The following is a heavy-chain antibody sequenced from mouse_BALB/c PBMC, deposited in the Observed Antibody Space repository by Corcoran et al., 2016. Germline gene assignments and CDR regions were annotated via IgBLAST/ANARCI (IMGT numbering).Heavy chain of an antibody. CDR3: ARYITVVDYFDY. CDR2: IYPGTGNT. D-gene: IGHD1-1*01. V-gene: IGHV1-84*02. CDR1: VYILTDYY. J-gene: IGHJ2*01. Sequence: QIQLQQSGPELVKTGASVKISCKASVYILTDYYINWVKQKSGQGLAWIGWIYPGTGNTKYNEKFKGKAKLTVDTSYSTAYMQLSSLTSEDTAVYFCARYITVVDYFDYWGQGTTLTVSS.